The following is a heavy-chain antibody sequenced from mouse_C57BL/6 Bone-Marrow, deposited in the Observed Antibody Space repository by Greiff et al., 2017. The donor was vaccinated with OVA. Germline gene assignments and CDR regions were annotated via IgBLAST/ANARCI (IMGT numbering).Heavy chain of an antibody. J-gene: IGHJ1*03. V-gene: IGHV1-69*01. CDR3: ARSGYSNCGVLEYFDV. CDR1: GYTFTSYW. D-gene: IGHD2-5*01. Sequence: VQLQQPGAELVMPGASVKLSCKASGYTFTSYWMHWVKQRPGQGLEWIGEIDPSDSYTNYNQKFKGKSTLTVDKSSSTAYMQLSSLTSEDSAVYYCARSGYSNCGVLEYFDVWGTGTTVTVSS. CDR2: IDPSDSYT.